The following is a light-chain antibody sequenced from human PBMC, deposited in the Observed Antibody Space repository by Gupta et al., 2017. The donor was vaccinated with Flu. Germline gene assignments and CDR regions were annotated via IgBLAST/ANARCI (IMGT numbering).Light chain of an antibody. V-gene: IGLV8-61*01. Sequence: QTVVTQESSFSVSPGGTVTLTCGLGSGSGSTANYPSWYQQTPGPDQLVRSHSTNVRFSGVPVRGSGSVLATTDAIIIIGAEAEDESYSECVHFMSGDLGVFGGGTKLTVL. J-gene: IGLJ2*01. CDR3: VHFMSGDLGV. CDR1: SGSGSTANY. CDR2: STN.